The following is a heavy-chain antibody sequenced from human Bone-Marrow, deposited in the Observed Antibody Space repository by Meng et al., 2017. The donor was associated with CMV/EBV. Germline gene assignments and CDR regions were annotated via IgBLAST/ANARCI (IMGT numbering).Heavy chain of an antibody. J-gene: IGHJ5*02. CDR2: INHSGST. Sequence: GSLRLSCAVYGGSFSGYYWSWIRQPPGKGLEWIGEINHSGSTKYNPSLKSRVTISVDTCKNQFSLKLSSVTAADTAGYSCARGDHYSGDRFAPWGQGNLV. V-gene: IGHV4-34*01. CDR1: GGSFSGYY. CDR3: ARGDHYSGDRFAP. D-gene: IGHD2-15*01.